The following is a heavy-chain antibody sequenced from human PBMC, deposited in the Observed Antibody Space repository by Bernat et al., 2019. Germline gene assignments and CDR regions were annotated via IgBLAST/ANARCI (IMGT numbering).Heavy chain of an antibody. D-gene: IGHD2-21*01. V-gene: IGHV3-7*01. CDR3: ARLPGLSTYYDY. CDR1: GFTFRNHW. Sequence: EVQLVESGGGLVQPGRSLRLSCAATGFTFRNHWMSWVRQAPGKGLQRAASIRPDGRDTRCVDSVKGRFTISRDNAQNSLFLDMNSLRVEDTAVYYCARLPGLSTYYDYWGQGALVTVSS. J-gene: IGHJ4*02. CDR2: IRPDGRDT.